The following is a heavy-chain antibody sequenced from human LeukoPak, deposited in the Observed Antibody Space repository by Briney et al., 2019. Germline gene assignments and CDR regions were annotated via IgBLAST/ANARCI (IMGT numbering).Heavy chain of an antibody. D-gene: IGHD2-8*01. Sequence: GGSLRLSCAASGFTFSSYSMNWVRQAPGKGLEWVSSISSSSSYIYYADSVKGRFTISRDNAKNSLYLQMNSLRAEDTAVYYCAREGSRVLMVYASDYWGQGTLVTVSS. CDR1: GFTFSSYS. V-gene: IGHV3-21*01. CDR3: AREGSRVLMVYASDY. J-gene: IGHJ4*02. CDR2: ISSSSSYI.